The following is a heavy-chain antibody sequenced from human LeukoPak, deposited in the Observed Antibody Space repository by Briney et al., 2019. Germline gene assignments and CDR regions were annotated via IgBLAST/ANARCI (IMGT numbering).Heavy chain of an antibody. V-gene: IGHV3-53*01. D-gene: IGHD5-24*01. J-gene: IGHJ4*02. CDR3: ARAHLRDGYID. Sequence: GGSLRLSCAASGFTVSSNYMSWVRQAPGKRLEWVSVIYSGGSTYYADSVKGRFTISRDNSKNTLYLQMNSLRAEDTAVYYCARAHLRDGYIDWGQGTLVTVSS. CDR1: GFTVSSNY. CDR2: IYSGGST.